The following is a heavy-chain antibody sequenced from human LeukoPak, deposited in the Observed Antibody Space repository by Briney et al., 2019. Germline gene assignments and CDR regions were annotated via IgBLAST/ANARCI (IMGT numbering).Heavy chain of an antibody. CDR3: ARMEAAADYCFDY. CDR1: GGSISSGSYY. CDR2: IYTSGST. J-gene: IGHJ4*02. V-gene: IGHV4-61*02. Sequence: SQTLSLTRTVSGGSISSGSYYWSWIRQRAGKGLEWIGRIYTSGSTNYNPSLKSRVTISVDTSKNQFSLKLSSVTAADTAVYYCARMEAAADYCFDYWGQGTLVTVSS. D-gene: IGHD6-13*01.